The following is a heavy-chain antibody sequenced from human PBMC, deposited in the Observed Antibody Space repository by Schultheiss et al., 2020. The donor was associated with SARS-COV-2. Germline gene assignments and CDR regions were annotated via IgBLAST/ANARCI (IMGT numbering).Heavy chain of an antibody. CDR3: GRDPGVIAPAFIGTFDY. J-gene: IGHJ4*02. D-gene: IGHD2-2*01. V-gene: IGHV3-15*01. CDR1: GFTVSSNY. Sequence: GESLKISCAASGFTVSSNYMSWVRQAPGKGLEWVGRIKSKTDGGTTDYAAPVKGRFTISRDDSKNTLYLQMNSLRGGDTAVYYCGRDPGVIAPAFIGTFDYWGQGILVTVSS. CDR2: IKSKTDGGTT.